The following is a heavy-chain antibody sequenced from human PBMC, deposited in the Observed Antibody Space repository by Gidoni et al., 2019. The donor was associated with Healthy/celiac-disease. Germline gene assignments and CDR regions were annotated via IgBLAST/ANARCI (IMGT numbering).Heavy chain of an antibody. CDR2: INSDGSST. CDR1: GFPFSSSW. Sequence: EVQLVESGGGLVQPGGSLRLSCAASGFPFSSSWMHWVRQAPGKGLVWVSRINSDGSSTSYADSVKGRFTISRDNAKNTLYLQMNSLRAEDTAVYYCASEGIIAVAGRNWFDPWGQGTLVTVSS. D-gene: IGHD6-19*01. CDR3: ASEGIIAVAGRNWFDP. V-gene: IGHV3-74*01. J-gene: IGHJ5*02.